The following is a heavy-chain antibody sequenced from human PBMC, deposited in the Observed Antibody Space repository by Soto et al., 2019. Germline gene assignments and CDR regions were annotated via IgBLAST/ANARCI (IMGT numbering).Heavy chain of an antibody. V-gene: IGHV3-30-3*01. Sequence: GGSLRLSCAASGFTFSSYAMHWVRQAPGKGLEWVAVISYDGSNKYYADSVKGRFTISRDNSKNTLYLQMNSLRAEDTAVYYCARDKGVGATRYYGMDVSGQGTTVTVYS. D-gene: IGHD1-26*01. CDR2: ISYDGSNK. CDR3: ARDKGVGATRYYGMDV. CDR1: GFTFSSYA. J-gene: IGHJ6*02.